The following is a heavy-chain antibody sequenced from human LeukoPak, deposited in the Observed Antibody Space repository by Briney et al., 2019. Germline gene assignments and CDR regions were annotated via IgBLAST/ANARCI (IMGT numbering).Heavy chain of an antibody. V-gene: IGHV4-39*07. CDR1: GFTFSSYS. CDR2: IYYSGST. Sequence: GSLRLSCAASGFTFSSYSMNWVRQPPGKGLEWIGSIYYSGSTYYNPSLKSRVTISVDTSKNQFSLKLSSVTAADTAVYYCARDRADYDILGIFDPWGQGTLVTVSS. J-gene: IGHJ5*02. D-gene: IGHD3-9*01. CDR3: ARDRADYDILGIFDP.